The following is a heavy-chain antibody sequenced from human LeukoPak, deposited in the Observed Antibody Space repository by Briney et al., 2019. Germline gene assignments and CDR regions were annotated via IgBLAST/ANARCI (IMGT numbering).Heavy chain of an antibody. J-gene: IGHJ4*02. CDR3: ARARRPMVRPVIHGYFDY. V-gene: IGHV3-64*01. D-gene: IGHD3-10*01. Sequence: GGSLRLSCAASGFTFSSYAMHWVRQAPGKELEYVSAISSNGGSTYYANSVKGRFTIYRDNYKNRLYLQMGSLRAQDMAVYYCARARRPMVRPVIHGYFDYWVQGTLVTVSS. CDR1: GFTFSSYA. CDR2: ISSNGGST.